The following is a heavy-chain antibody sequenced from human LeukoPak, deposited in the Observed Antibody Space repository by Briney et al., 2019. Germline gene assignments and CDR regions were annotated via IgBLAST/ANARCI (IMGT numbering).Heavy chain of an antibody. CDR3: ATRSSHTSSWYVYLFWDY. D-gene: IGHD6-13*01. CDR1: GFTFSNYW. J-gene: IGHJ4*02. V-gene: IGHV3-7*01. Sequence: GGSLRLSCAASGFTFSNYWMTWVRQAPGKGLEWVANINQDGSEKNYVDSVKGRFIISRDNAKNSLYLQMNSLRAEDTAVDYCATRSSHTSSWYVYLFWDYWGQGALVTVSS. CDR2: INQDGSEK.